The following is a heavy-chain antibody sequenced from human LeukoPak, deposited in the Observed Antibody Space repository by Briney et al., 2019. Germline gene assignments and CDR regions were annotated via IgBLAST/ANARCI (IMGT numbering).Heavy chain of an antibody. CDR3: ARDPGIDSDVVPAAHFDY. Sequence: GASVKVSCKASGYTFTSYYMHWVRQAPGQGLEWMGIINPSGGSTSYAQKFQDRVTMTRDMSTSAVYMELSSLRSEDTAVYYCARDPGIDSDVVPAAHFDYWGQGTLVTVSS. D-gene: IGHD2-2*01. V-gene: IGHV1-46*01. CDR1: GYTFTSYY. J-gene: IGHJ4*02. CDR2: INPSGGST.